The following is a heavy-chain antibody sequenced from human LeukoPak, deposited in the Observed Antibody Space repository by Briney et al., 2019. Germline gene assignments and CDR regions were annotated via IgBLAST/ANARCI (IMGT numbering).Heavy chain of an antibody. V-gene: IGHV3-7*01. CDR1: GFTFSNCW. J-gene: IGHJ4*02. Sequence: GGSLRLSCAASGFTFSNCWMTWVRQAPGKGLEWVANIKQDESEKYYVDSVKGRFTISRDNAKNSLYLQMNSLRAEDTAVYYCAREVWQFGHFDYWGQGTLVTVSS. D-gene: IGHD3-10*01. CDR3: AREVWQFGHFDY. CDR2: IKQDESEK.